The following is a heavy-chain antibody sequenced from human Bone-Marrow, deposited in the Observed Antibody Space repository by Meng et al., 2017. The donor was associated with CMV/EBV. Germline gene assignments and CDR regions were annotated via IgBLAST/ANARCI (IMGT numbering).Heavy chain of an antibody. Sequence: ETLSLTCTVSGGSISSSGYYWGWIRQPPGKGLEWVSVIHNGGSATYYADSVKGRFTISRHDSKNTLYLQMNSLRAEDTSKNQFSLKLSSVNSADTSVYYCARGGSWGQGTLVTVSS. CDR3: SLKLSSVNSADTSVYYCARGGS. CDR1: GGSISSSGYY. CDR2: IHNGGSAT. V-gene: IGHV3-23*03. D-gene: IGHD3-10*01. J-gene: IGHJ4*02.